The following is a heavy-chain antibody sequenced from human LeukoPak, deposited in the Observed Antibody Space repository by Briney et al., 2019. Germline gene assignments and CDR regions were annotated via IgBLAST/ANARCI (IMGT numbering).Heavy chain of an antibody. CDR3: ARDQGTWWELHFYFDY. CDR1: GFSLSNYA. D-gene: IGHD1-26*01. CDR2: VSHDGSNK. V-gene: IGHV3-30*04. Sequence: GGSLRLSCAASGFSLSNYAMHWVRQAPGKGLEWVAVVSHDGSNKYYADSVKGRFTISRDNSKNTLYLQMNSLRAEDTAVYYCARDQGTWWELHFYFDYWGQGTLVTVSA. J-gene: IGHJ4*02.